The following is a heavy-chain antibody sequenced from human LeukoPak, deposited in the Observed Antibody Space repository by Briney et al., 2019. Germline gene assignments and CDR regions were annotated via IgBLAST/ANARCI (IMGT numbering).Heavy chain of an antibody. CDR3: AKAPHTGYYDSSGEGDY. CDR1: GFTFSSYA. V-gene: IGHV3-23*01. D-gene: IGHD3-22*01. Sequence: PGGPLRLSCAASGFTFSSYAMSWVGQAPGKGLEWVSAISGSGGSTYYADSVKGRLTISRDNSKNTLYLQMNSLRAEDTAVYYCAKAPHTGYYDSSGEGDYWGQGTLVTVSS. CDR2: ISGSGGST. J-gene: IGHJ4*02.